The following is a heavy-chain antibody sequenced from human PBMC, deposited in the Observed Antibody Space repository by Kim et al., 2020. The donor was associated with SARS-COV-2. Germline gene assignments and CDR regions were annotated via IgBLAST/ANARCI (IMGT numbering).Heavy chain of an antibody. D-gene: IGHD2-15*01. J-gene: IGHJ5*02. CDR2: IYYSGST. Sequence: SETLSLTCTVSGGSINSGGYYWSWIRQHPGKGLEWIGYIYYSGSTYYNPSLKSRVTISVDTSKNQFSLKLSSVTAADTAVYYCARVEYCSGGSCSRHNWFDPWPGNPGHRLL. CDR3: ARVEYCSGGSCSRHNWFDP. V-gene: IGHV4-31*03. CDR1: GGSINSGGYY.